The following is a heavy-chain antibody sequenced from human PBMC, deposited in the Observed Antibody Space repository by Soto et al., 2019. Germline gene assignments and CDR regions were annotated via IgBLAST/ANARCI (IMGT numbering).Heavy chain of an antibody. CDR2: ISGSGGST. D-gene: IGHD2-21*01. Sequence: EVQLLESGGGLVQPGGSLRLSCAASGFTFSSYAMSWVRQAPGKGLEWVAAISGSGGSTYYADSVKGRFTISRDNSKNTLYLQMNSVRAEDTAVYYCAKDRASLPYYYGMDVWGQGTTVTVSS. V-gene: IGHV3-23*01. CDR3: AKDRASLPYYYGMDV. CDR1: GFTFSSYA. J-gene: IGHJ6*02.